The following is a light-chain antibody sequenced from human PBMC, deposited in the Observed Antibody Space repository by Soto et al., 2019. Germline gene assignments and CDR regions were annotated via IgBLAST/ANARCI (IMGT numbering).Light chain of an antibody. J-gene: IGLJ1*01. V-gene: IGLV2-14*01. Sequence: QSVLTQPASVSGSPGQSITISCTGTSSDVGGYNYVSWYQQHPGKAPKLMICDVSNRPSGVSNRFSGSKSGNTASLTISGLQAEDEADYYCSSYTSSGTYVFGTGTKATVL. CDR2: DVS. CDR1: SSDVGGYNY. CDR3: SSYTSSGTYV.